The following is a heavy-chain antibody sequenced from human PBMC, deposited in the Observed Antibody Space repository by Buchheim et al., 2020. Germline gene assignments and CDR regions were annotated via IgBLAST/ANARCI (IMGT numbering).Heavy chain of an antibody. J-gene: IGHJ4*02. D-gene: IGHD2-15*01. CDR2: INPSGGAT. CDR1: AYSFTSYY. V-gene: IGHV1-46*01. Sequence: QVQLVQSGAEVKKPGASVKFSCKASAYSFTSYYIHWVRQAPGQGLEWMGVINPSGGATDYAQRFRGRVTMTRDTSTSTFYMELSSLRSEDTAVYYCARDGVDIGSDYWGQGTL. CDR3: ARDGVDIGSDY.